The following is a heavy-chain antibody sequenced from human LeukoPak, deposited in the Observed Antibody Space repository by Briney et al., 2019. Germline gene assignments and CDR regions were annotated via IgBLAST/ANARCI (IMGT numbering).Heavy chain of an antibody. CDR1: GYTFTSYY. J-gene: IGHJ3*02. CDR2: INPSGGST. D-gene: IGHD4-17*01. V-gene: IGHV1-46*01. Sequence: ASVKVSCKACGYTFTSYYMHWVRQAPGQGLEWMGIINPSGGSTSYAQKFQGRVTMTRDTSTSTVYMELSSLRSEDTAVYYCAGLDYGGAFDIWGQGTMVTVSS. CDR3: AGLDYGGAFDI.